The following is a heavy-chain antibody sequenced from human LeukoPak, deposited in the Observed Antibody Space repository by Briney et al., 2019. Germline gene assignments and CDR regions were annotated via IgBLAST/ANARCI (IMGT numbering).Heavy chain of an antibody. CDR3: ARDRPGGIVVVPAAIGWFDP. CDR1: GYTFTGYY. CDR2: INPNSGGT. V-gene: IGHV1-2*02. D-gene: IGHD2-2*01. Sequence: GASVKVSCKTSGYTFTGYYMHWVRQAPGQGLEWMGWINPNSGGTAYAQTFQGRVTITADESTSTAYMELSSLRSEDTAVYYCARDRPGGIVVVPAAIGWFDPWGQGTLVTVSS. J-gene: IGHJ5*02.